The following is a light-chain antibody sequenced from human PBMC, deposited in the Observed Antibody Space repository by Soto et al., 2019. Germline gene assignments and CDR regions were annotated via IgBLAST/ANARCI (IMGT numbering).Light chain of an antibody. CDR1: SSDVGSYNY. V-gene: IGLV2-14*01. J-gene: IGLJ1*01. CDR2: DVR. CDR3: GSYTSSSTPYV. Sequence: QSVLTQPASVSGSPGQSITISCTGTSSDVGSYNYVSWYQQHPGKAPKLMTYDVRNRPSGVSNRFSGSKSGNTASLTISGLQAEDEADYYCGSYTSSSTPYVFGTGTKVTVL.